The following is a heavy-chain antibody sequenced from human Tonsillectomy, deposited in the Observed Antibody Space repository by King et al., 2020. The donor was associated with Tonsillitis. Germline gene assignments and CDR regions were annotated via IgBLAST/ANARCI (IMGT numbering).Heavy chain of an antibody. D-gene: IGHD1-26*01. CDR1: GGSISSSSYY. V-gene: IGHV4-39*01. Sequence: LQLQESGPGLVKPSETLSLTCTVSGGSISSSSYYWGWIRQPPGKGLEWIGSIYYSGSTYYNPSLKSRVTISVDTSKNQFSLKLSSVTAADTAVYYCARRRGSGSFFDYWGEGTLVTVSS. CDR2: IYYSGST. J-gene: IGHJ4*02. CDR3: ARRRGSGSFFDY.